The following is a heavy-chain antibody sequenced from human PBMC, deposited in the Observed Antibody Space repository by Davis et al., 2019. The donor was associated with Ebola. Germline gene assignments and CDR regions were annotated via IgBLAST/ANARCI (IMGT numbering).Heavy chain of an antibody. J-gene: IGHJ6*02. V-gene: IGHV1-69*04. CDR2: IIPILGIA. Sequence: AASVKVSCKASGGTFSSYAISWVRQAPGQGLEWMGRIIPILGIANYAQKLQGRVTMTTDTSTSTAYMELRSLRSDDTAVYYCAREGYCSGGSCYWDYYYYGMDVWGQGTTVTVSS. CDR1: GGTFSSYA. CDR3: AREGYCSGGSCYWDYYYYGMDV. D-gene: IGHD2-15*01.